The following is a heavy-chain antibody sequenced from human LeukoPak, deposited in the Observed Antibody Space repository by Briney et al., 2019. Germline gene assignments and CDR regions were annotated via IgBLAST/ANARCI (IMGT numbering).Heavy chain of an antibody. Sequence: SETLSLTCTVSGGSISSGGYYWSWIRQHPGKGLEWIGYIYYSGSTYYNPSLKSRVTISVDTSKNQFSLKLSSVTAADTAVYYCARGPIRLGELSLLIFDYWGQGTLVTVSS. D-gene: IGHD3-16*02. CDR3: ARGPIRLGELSLLIFDY. V-gene: IGHV4-31*03. CDR1: GGSISSGGYY. CDR2: IYYSGST. J-gene: IGHJ4*02.